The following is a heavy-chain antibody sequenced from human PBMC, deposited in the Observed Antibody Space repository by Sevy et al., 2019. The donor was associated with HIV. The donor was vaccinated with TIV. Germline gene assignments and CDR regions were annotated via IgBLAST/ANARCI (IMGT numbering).Heavy chain of an antibody. CDR2: ISWNGRSL. CDR3: ARDAGTGGSYMGYYFGMDV. CDR1: GFIFDDYG. Sequence: GGSLRLSCAASGFIFDDYGMHWVREIPGKGLEWVSGISWNGRSLGYADVVKGRFTISRDNAKKSVSLQMNSLRSEDTALYYCARDAGTGGSYMGYYFGMDVWGQGTTVTVSS. V-gene: IGHV3-9*01. D-gene: IGHD1-26*01. J-gene: IGHJ6*02.